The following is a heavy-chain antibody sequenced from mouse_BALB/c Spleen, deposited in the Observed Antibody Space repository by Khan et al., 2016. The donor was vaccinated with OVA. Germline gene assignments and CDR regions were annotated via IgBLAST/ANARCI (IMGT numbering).Heavy chain of an antibody. CDR1: GYIFTSYW. CDR2: IYPGTGST. D-gene: IGHD2-1*01. Sequence: QMQLEESGGDLVRPGASVKLSCKTSGYIFTSYWIHWVKQRSGQGLVWFARIYPGTGSTYYNEKFKGKATLTADNSYSPAYMQLSSLTSEASSVFLWSSGSGYGNYFAYWGQGTLVTVSA. J-gene: IGHJ3*01. CDR3: SSGSGYGNYFAY. V-gene: IGHV1S132*01.